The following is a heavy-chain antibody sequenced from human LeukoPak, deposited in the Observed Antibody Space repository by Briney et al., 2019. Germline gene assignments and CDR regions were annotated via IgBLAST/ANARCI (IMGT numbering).Heavy chain of an antibody. V-gene: IGHV3-30*02. Sequence: PGGSLRLSCAASGFTFSSYGMHWVRQAPGKGLEWVAFIRYDGSNKYYADSVKGRFTISRDNSKNTLYLQMNSLRAEDTAVYYCAKDHYGSGSYNYYYYMDVWGKGTTVTISS. CDR1: GFTFSSYG. CDR3: AKDHYGSGSYNYYYYMDV. J-gene: IGHJ6*03. CDR2: IRYDGSNK. D-gene: IGHD3-10*01.